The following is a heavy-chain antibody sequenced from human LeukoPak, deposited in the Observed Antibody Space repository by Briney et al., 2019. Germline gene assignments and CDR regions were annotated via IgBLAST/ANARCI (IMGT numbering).Heavy chain of an antibody. CDR2: IYHSGST. J-gene: IGHJ4*02. CDR1: GYSISSGYY. Sequence: PSETLSLTCAVAGYSISSGYYWGWIRQPPGKGLEWIGSIYHSGSTYYNPSLKSRVTISVDTSKNQFSLKLSSVTAADTAVYYCARRYYDSSDYYTDYFDYWGQGTLVTVSS. CDR3: ARRYYDSSDYYTDYFDY. D-gene: IGHD3-22*01. V-gene: IGHV4-38-2*01.